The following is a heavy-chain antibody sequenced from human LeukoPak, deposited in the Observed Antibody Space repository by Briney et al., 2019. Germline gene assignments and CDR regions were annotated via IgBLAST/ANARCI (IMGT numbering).Heavy chain of an antibody. Sequence: ETLSLTCTVSGGSISSSSYYWGWIRQPPGKGLEWIGSICYSGSTYYNPSLKSRVTISVDTSKNQFSLKLSSVTAADTAVYYCARTREYSSGWYVDYYYGMDVWGQGTTVTVSS. CDR2: ICYSGST. J-gene: IGHJ6*02. V-gene: IGHV4-39*01. D-gene: IGHD6-19*01. CDR1: GGSISSSSYY. CDR3: ARTREYSSGWYVDYYYGMDV.